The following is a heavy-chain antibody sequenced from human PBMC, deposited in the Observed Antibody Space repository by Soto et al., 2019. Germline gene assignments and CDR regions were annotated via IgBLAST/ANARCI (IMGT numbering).Heavy chain of an antibody. Sequence: QVQLVQSGAEVKKPGASVKVSCKASGYTFTSYGISWVRQAPGQGLEWMGWISAYNGNTNYAQKLQCRVTMTRDSSTSTAYMELRSLRSDDTAVYYCARDRQYDYVWGSYRIFDYWGQGTLVTVSS. CDR1: GYTFTSYG. D-gene: IGHD3-16*02. V-gene: IGHV1-18*01. J-gene: IGHJ4*02. CDR3: ARDRQYDYVWGSYRIFDY. CDR2: ISAYNGNT.